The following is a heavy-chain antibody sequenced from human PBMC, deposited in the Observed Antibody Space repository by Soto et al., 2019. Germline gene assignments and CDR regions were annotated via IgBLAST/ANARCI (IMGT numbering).Heavy chain of an antibody. J-gene: IGHJ4*02. CDR3: ANVSPPRTSGYVVDD. V-gene: IGHV3-23*01. CDR2: VSASGLNT. D-gene: IGHD5-18*01. CDR1: GFTFSTYA. Sequence: EVQLLESGGKLVQPGGSLTLSCAASGFTFSTYAMAWVRQAPGKGLEWVSGVSASGLNTDYADPVKGRFYISRDNSKNPAQMQTNSLRAEATALYYCANVSPPRTSGYVVDDWGQGAPVSFSS.